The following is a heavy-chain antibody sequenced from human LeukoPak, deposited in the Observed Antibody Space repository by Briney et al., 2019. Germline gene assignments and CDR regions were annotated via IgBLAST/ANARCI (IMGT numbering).Heavy chain of an antibody. D-gene: IGHD2-15*01. J-gene: IGHJ4*02. CDR3: ARDGYRSGSYSDY. Sequence: SETLSLTCTVSGYSISSGYYWGWIRQPPGQGLEWIGSIYHSGSTYYNPSLKSRVTISVDTSKNQFSLKLSSVTAADTAVYYCARDGYRSGSYSDYWGQGTLVTVSS. CDR1: GYSISSGYY. V-gene: IGHV4-38-2*02. CDR2: IYHSGST.